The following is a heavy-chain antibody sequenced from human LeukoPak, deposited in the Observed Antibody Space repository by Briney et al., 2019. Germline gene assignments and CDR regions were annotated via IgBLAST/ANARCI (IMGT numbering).Heavy chain of an antibody. CDR3: ASELAAWYYYDSSGYQTDY. CDR1: GYTFTGYY. J-gene: IGHJ4*02. V-gene: IGHV1-2*02. D-gene: IGHD3-22*01. CDR2: INPNSGGT. Sequence: ASVKVSCKASGYTFTGYYMHWVRQAPGQGLEWMGWINPNSGGTNYAQKFQGRVTMTRDTSISTAYMELSRLRSDDTAVYYCASELAAWYYYDSSGYQTDYRGQGTLVTVSS.